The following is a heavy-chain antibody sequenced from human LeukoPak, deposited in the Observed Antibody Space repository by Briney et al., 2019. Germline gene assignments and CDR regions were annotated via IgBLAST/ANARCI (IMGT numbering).Heavy chain of an antibody. CDR3: ASEGVAAFDAFDI. CDR1: GFTFSSYA. Sequence: GGSLRLSCAASGFTFSSYAMSWVRQAPGKGLEWVSSISSSSSYIYYADSVKGRFTISRDNAKNSLYLQMNSLRAEDTAVYYCASEGVAAFDAFDIWGQGTMVTVSS. V-gene: IGHV3-21*01. J-gene: IGHJ3*02. D-gene: IGHD6-13*01. CDR2: ISSSSSYI.